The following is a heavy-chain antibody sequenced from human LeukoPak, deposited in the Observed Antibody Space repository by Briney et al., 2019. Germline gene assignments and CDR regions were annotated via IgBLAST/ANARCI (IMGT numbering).Heavy chain of an antibody. CDR2: ISYDSNKK. J-gene: IGHJ4*02. CDR3: AKGVYTGSAYFDY. Sequence: GRSLRLSCAASGFTFSSYGILWVRQAPGKGLDWVTAISYDSNKKYYADSVKGRFTISRDNSKNTLYLQMNSLRAADTAVYYCAKGVYTGSAYFDYWGQGALVTVSS. CDR1: GFTFSSYG. D-gene: IGHD5-12*01. V-gene: IGHV3-30*18.